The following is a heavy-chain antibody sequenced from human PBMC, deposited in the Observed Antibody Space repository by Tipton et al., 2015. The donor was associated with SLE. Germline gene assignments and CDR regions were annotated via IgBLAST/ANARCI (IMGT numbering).Heavy chain of an antibody. CDR1: GGSFSGYY. V-gene: IGHV4-34*01. J-gene: IGHJ5*02. CDR3: ARDGMYYDSLTGFSPLNWFDP. D-gene: IGHD3-9*01. Sequence: TLSLTCAVYGGSFSGYYWTWVRQSPGKGLEWIGEINDSGGTNYNPSLKSRVTISVDTSKNQFSLRLNSVTAADTAVYYCARDGMYYDSLTGFSPLNWFDPWGQGTLVTVSS. CDR2: INDSGGT.